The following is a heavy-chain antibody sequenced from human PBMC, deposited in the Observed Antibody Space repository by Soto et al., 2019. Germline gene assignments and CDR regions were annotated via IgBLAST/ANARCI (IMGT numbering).Heavy chain of an antibody. J-gene: IGHJ4*02. D-gene: IGHD4-17*01. V-gene: IGHV3-23*01. CDR1: GFIFNNYA. Sequence: EVQLLESGGGLVQPGESLRLSCAASGFIFNNYAMSWVRQAPGKGLEWVSSISGSGGSTYYADSVKGRFTISRDNSKNTLYLQMNSLRAEDTAIYYCAKGGLGTDYWGQGTLVTVSS. CDR3: AKGGLGTDY. CDR2: ISGSGGST.